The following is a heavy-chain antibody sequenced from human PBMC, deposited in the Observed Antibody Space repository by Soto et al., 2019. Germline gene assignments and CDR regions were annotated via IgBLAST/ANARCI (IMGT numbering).Heavy chain of an antibody. V-gene: IGHV5-51*03. D-gene: IGHD3-10*01. Sequence: EVQLVQSGAEVKKPGESLKISCKGSGYSFTSYWIGWVRQMPGKGLEWMGIIYPGDSDTRYSPSFQGQVTISADKSISTAYLQWSSLKASDTAMYYCARIYGSGSYYPIYYYYYMDVWGKGTTVTVSS. CDR2: IYPGDSDT. CDR3: ARIYGSGSYYPIYYYYYMDV. J-gene: IGHJ6*03. CDR1: GYSFTSYW.